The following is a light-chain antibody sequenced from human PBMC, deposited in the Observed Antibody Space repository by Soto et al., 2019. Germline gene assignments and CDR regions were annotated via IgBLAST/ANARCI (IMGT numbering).Light chain of an antibody. CDR2: GAF. J-gene: IGKJ5*01. CDR1: QNVSSNY. V-gene: IGKV3-20*01. Sequence: IVLTPSPVTLSLSPGERATLSCRPSQNVSSNYLAWYQQRPGQAPRLLMYGAFIRATGIPDRISGSGSGTDFTVTISRLEPEDFAVYYCQQYGSSPVTFGQGTRLEIK. CDR3: QQYGSSPVT.